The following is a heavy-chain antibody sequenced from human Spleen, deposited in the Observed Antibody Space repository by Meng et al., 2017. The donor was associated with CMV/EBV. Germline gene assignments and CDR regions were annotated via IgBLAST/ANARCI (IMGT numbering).Heavy chain of an antibody. J-gene: IGHJ4*02. CDR3: TTDPTIKRIVVARYYSDY. D-gene: IGHD3-22*01. CDR1: GFTFSDYA. V-gene: IGHV3-15*01. Sequence: GGSLRLSCAASGFTFSDYAMNWVRQAPGKGLEWVGRIKSESDGGTSDYAAPVKGRFTISRDDSKTTLYLRMNSLRTEDTAVYYCTTDPTIKRIVVARYYSDYWGQGTLVTVSS. CDR2: IKSESDGGTS.